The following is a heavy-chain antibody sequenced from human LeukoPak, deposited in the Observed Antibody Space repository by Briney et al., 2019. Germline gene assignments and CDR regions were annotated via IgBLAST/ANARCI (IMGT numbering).Heavy chain of an antibody. J-gene: IGHJ6*03. V-gene: IGHV3-48*03. Sequence: PGGSLRLSCAASGFTFSSYEMNWVRQAPGKGLEWVSYISSSGSTIYYADSVKGRFTISRDNSKNTLYLQMNSLRAEDTAVYYCAKDGIIVGATTNYYYYYYMDVWGKGTTVTVSS. CDR3: AKDGIIVGATTNYYYYYYMDV. CDR2: ISSSGSTI. D-gene: IGHD1-26*01. CDR1: GFTFSSYE.